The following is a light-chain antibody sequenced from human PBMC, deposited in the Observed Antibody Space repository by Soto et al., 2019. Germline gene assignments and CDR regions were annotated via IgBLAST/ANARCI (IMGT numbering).Light chain of an antibody. CDR3: QQYNNWPKT. V-gene: IGKV3-15*01. Sequence: IVLTQSAATLSLSPGERATLSCRASQSVSNNYLAWYQQKPGQAPRLLIYGASTRATGIPARFGGSGSGTEFTLTISSLQSEDFAVYYCQQYNNWPKTFGQRTKVDI. CDR2: GAS. J-gene: IGKJ1*01. CDR1: QSVSNN.